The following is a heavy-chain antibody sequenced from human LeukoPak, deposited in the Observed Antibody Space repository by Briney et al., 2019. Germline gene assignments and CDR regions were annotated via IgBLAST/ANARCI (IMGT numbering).Heavy chain of an antibody. J-gene: IGHJ4*02. V-gene: IGHV3-30-3*01. CDR1: GFTFSSYA. CDR2: ISYDGSNK. Sequence: PGGSLRLSCAASGFTFSSYAMHWVRQAPGKGLEWVAVISYDGSNKYYADSVKGRFTISRDNSKNTLYLQMNSLRAEDTAVYYCARARVYYDILTGYAKRGQGNLVTVSS. D-gene: IGHD3-9*01. CDR3: ARARVYYDILTGYAK.